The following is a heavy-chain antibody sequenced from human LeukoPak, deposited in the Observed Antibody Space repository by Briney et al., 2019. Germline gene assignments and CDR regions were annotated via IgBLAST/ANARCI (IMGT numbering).Heavy chain of an antibody. D-gene: IGHD3-9*01. Sequence: SVKVSCKASGGTFSSYAISWVRQAPGQGLEWMGRIIPILGIANYAQKFQGRVTITADKSTSTAYMELSSLRSEDTAVYYCARERNILAKSQNLCFDYWGQGTLVTVSS. CDR2: IIPILGIA. J-gene: IGHJ4*02. CDR3: ARERNILAKSQNLCFDY. CDR1: GGTFSSYA. V-gene: IGHV1-69*04.